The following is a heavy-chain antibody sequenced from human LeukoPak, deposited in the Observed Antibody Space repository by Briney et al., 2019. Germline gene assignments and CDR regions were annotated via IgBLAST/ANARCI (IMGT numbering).Heavy chain of an antibody. Sequence: PSETLSLTCTVSGGYISSYYWSWIRQPAGKGLEWIGRIYTSGSTNYNPSLKSRVTISVDTSKNQFSLKLSSVTAADTAVYYCATYCSSTTCPGRFFDYWGQGTLVTVSS. CDR1: GGYISSYY. J-gene: IGHJ4*02. CDR2: IYTSGST. CDR3: ATYCSSTTCPGRFFDY. D-gene: IGHD2-2*01. V-gene: IGHV4-4*07.